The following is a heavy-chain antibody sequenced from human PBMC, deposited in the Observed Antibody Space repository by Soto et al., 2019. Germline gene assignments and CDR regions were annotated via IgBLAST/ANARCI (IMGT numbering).Heavy chain of an antibody. D-gene: IGHD5-12*01. CDR2: IIPVLGAA. V-gene: IGHV1-69*01. CDR1: GGTFDNYA. J-gene: IGHJ4*02. CDR3: ARVAPWLGYYFDY. Sequence: QVQLVQSGAEVRKPGSSVQVSCKASGGTFDNYAIVWVRQAPGQGLEWVGGIIPVLGAANYAQKFQDKVKITADASTSTAYMGLSSLTSEDTAVYYCARVAPWLGYYFDYWGQGTLVTVSS.